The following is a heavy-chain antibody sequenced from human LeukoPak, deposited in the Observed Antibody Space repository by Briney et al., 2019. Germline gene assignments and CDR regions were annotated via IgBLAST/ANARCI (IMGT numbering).Heavy chain of an antibody. CDR2: INHSGST. CDR3: ARVRGGIFES. D-gene: IGHD2-15*01. J-gene: IGHJ4*02. CDR1: GGSFSGYY. Sequence: PSETLSLTCAVYGGSFSGYYWSWIRQPPGKGLEWIGEINHSGSTNYNPSLKSRVTISVDTSKNQFSLQLNSVTPEDTAVYYCARVRGGIFESWGRGTLVTVSS. V-gene: IGHV4-34*01.